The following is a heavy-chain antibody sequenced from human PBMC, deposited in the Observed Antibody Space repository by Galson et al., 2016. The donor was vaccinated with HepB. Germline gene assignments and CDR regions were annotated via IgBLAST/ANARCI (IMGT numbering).Heavy chain of an antibody. CDR2: ISWKSDST. Sequence: SLRLSCAASGFTFDDYGMHWVRQVPGKGLEWVSGISWKSDSTVYADSVKGRFTISRDNAKNSVYLQMNSLRAKDKALYYCIRDYDTTAYPYYFDYWGQGILVTVSS. CDR3: IRDYDTTAYPYYFDY. V-gene: IGHV3-9*01. D-gene: IGHD3-22*01. J-gene: IGHJ4*02. CDR1: GFTFDDYG.